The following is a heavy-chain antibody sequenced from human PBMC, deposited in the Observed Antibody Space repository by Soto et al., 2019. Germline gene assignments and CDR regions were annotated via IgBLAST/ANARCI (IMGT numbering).Heavy chain of an antibody. CDR2: INTNTGNP. V-gene: IGHV7-4-1*01. CDR1: GYTFNSYA. J-gene: IGHJ6*02. CDR3: ARNPYYDFWSGYYTWYYYYGMDV. Sequence: ASVKVSCKASGYTFNSYAMNWVRQAPGQGLEWMGWINTNTGNPTYAQGFTGRFVFSLDTSVSTAYLQICSLKAEDTAVYYCARNPYYDFWSGYYTWYYYYGMDVWGQGTTVTVSS. D-gene: IGHD3-3*01.